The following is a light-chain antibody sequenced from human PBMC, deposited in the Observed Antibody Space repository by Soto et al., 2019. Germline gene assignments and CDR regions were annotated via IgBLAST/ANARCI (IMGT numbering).Light chain of an antibody. J-gene: IGKJ1*01. Sequence: EIVLTQSPGTLSLSPGERATLSCRASQSVSSSYLAWYQQKPGQAPRLLIYGASSRATGIPDRFSGSGSGTDSTLTISRLEPEDFAVYYCQHYGSSMWTFGQGTKVDIK. CDR1: QSVSSSY. CDR2: GAS. CDR3: QHYGSSMWT. V-gene: IGKV3-20*01.